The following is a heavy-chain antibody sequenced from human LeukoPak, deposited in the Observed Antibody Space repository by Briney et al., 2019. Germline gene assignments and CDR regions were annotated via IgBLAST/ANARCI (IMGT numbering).Heavy chain of an antibody. D-gene: IGHD6-13*01. CDR3: VKDIFRQPALFDS. CDR2: ISDSGGNT. V-gene: IGHV3-23*01. J-gene: IGHJ4*02. CDR1: GFTFSSYA. Sequence: PGGSLRLSCAASGFTFSSYAMNWVRQAPGKGLEWVSVISDSGGNTYYADSVKGRFTISRDNSKNTLHLQMNSLRAEDTAVYYCVKDIFRQPALFDSWGQGTLVTVPS.